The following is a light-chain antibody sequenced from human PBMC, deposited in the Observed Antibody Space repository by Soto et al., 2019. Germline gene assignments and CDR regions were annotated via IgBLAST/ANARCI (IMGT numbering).Light chain of an antibody. V-gene: IGLV1-44*01. J-gene: IGLJ1*01. CDR3: AAWDDSLNAYV. CDR2: SNN. Sequence: QSVLTQPPSASGTPGQRVTISCSGSSSNIGSNTVIWYQQLPGTAPKLLIYSNNERPSGVPDRFSGSKSGTSASLAISGLQSEDEADFYCAAWDDSLNAYVIGTGTKLTVL. CDR1: SSNIGSNT.